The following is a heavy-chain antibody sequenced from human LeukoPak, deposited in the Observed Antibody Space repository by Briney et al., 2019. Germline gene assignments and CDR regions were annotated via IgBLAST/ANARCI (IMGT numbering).Heavy chain of an antibody. CDR3: ASHAY. V-gene: IGHV4-59*11. CDR1: GGSIGSHS. J-gene: IGHJ4*02. Sequence: SETLSLTCTVSGGSIGSHSWSWIRQPPGKGLEWIGYIHYSGSTSYNPSLESRVTISVDTSKNQLSLKLSSVTAADTAVYYCASHAYWSQGTLVTVSS. CDR2: IHYSGST.